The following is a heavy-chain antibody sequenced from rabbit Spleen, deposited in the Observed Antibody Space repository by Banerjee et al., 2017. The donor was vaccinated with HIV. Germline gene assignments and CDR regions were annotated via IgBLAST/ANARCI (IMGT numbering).Heavy chain of an antibody. CDR3: ARDLIGVIGWNFYL. Sequence: QSLEESGGDLVKPGASLTLTCTASGVSFSFNSYMCWFRQAPGKGLEWIACIEAGSSGFTYFASWAKGRFTLSKTSSTTVTLQMTSLTAADRATYFCARDLIGVIGWNFYLWGQGTLVTVS. D-gene: IGHD2-1*01. J-gene: IGHJ4*01. CDR1: GVSFSFNSY. V-gene: IGHV1S40*01. CDR2: IEAGSSGFT.